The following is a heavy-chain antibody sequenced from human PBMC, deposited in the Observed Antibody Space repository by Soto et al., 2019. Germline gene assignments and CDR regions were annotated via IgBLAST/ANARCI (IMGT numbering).Heavy chain of an antibody. CDR2: ISSSSYI. V-gene: IGHV3-21*01. CDR3: ARGTETYDSSGYYYWFDP. CDR1: GFTFSSYS. D-gene: IGHD3-22*01. J-gene: IGHJ5*02. Sequence: GGSLRLSCAASGFTFSSYSMNWVRQAPGKGLEWVSSISSSSYIYYADSVKGRFTISRDNAKNSLYLQMNSLRAEDTAVYYCARGTETYDSSGYYYWFDPWGQGTLVTVSS.